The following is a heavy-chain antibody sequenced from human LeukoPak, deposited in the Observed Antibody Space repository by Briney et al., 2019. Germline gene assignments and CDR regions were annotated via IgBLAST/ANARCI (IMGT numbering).Heavy chain of an antibody. V-gene: IGHV4-30-2*01. D-gene: IGHD6-25*01. CDR1: GGSISSGGYS. CDR3: AREGAAGLDY. J-gene: IGHJ4*02. Sequence: PSETLSLTCAVSGGSISSGGYSWSWIRQPPGKGLEWIGYIYHSGSTYYNPSLKSRVTISVDRSKNQFSLKLSSVTAADTAVYYYAREGAAGLDYWGQGTLVTVSS. CDR2: IYHSGST.